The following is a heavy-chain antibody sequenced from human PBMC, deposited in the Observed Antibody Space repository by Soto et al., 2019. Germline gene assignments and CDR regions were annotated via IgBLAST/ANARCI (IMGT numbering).Heavy chain of an antibody. CDR2: ISGSGGST. V-gene: IGHV3-23*01. CDR3: AKLRSRLRFLEWPSTMDV. D-gene: IGHD3-3*01. J-gene: IGHJ6*02. Sequence: SLRLSCAASGFTFSSYAMSWVRQAPGKGLEWVSAISGSGGSTYYADSVKGRFTISRDNSKNTLYLQMNSLRAEDTAVYYRAKLRSRLRFLEWPSTMDVWGQGTTVTVSS. CDR1: GFTFSSYA.